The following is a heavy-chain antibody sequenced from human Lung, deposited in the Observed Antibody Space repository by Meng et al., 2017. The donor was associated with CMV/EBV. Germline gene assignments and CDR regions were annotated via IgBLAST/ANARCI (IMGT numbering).Heavy chain of an antibody. CDR3: ARARSSGWYLAYYVDY. J-gene: IGHJ4*02. Sequence: SVKVSCKASGGTFSSYTISWVRQAPGQGLEWMGRIIPILGIANYAQKFQGRVTITADKSTSTAYMELSSLRSEDTAVYYCARARSSGWYLAYYVDYWGQGTLVTVSS. CDR2: IIPILGIA. D-gene: IGHD6-19*01. CDR1: GGTFSSYT. V-gene: IGHV1-69*02.